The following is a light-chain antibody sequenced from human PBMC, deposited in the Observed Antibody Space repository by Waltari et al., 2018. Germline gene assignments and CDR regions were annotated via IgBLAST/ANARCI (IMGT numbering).Light chain of an antibody. CDR3: QQRSSWPIT. V-gene: IGKV3-11*01. CDR2: DAS. J-gene: IGKJ5*01. CDR1: QSVSSY. Sequence: EIVLTQSPATLSLSPGEGATLSCRASQSVSSYLAWYQQKPGQAPRLLIYDASNRATGIPARFSGSGSGTDFTLTISSLEPEDLAVYYCQQRSSWPITFGQGTRLEIK.